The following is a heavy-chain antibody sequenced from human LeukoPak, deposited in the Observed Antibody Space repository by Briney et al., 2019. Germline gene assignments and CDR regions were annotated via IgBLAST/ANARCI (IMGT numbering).Heavy chain of an antibody. J-gene: IGHJ3*01. CDR1: GFTFSAYG. V-gene: IGHV3-33*01. CDR2: VWYDGNNK. Sequence: PGGSLRLSCAASGFTFSAYGMHWVRQAPGKGLEWVAVVWYDGNNKHYGDSVKGRFTISRDNSKNTLNLQMNSLRAEDTAVYYCARDLNLHGAFDVWGQGTMVSVSS. CDR3: ARDLNLHGAFDV.